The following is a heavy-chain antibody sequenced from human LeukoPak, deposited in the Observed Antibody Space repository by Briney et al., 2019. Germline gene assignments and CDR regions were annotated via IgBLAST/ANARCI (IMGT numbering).Heavy chain of an antibody. V-gene: IGHV1-69*05. CDR3: ARPGGYSYEVAVAFDI. D-gene: IGHD5-18*01. J-gene: IGHJ3*02. CDR1: GGTFSSYA. Sequence: SVKVSCKASGGTFSSYAISWVRQAPGQGLEWMGGIIPIFGTANYAQKFQGRVTITTDESTSTAYMELSSLRSEDTAVYYCARPGGYSYEVAVAFDIWGQGTMVTVSS. CDR2: IIPIFGTA.